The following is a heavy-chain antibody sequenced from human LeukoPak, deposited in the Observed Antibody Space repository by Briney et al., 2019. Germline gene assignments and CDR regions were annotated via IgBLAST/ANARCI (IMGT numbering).Heavy chain of an antibody. D-gene: IGHD3-22*01. J-gene: IGHJ4*02. Sequence: PSQTLSLTCTVSGGSISSGSYYWSWIRQPAGKGLEWIGRIYTSGSTNYNPSLKSRVTMSVDTSKNQFSLKLSSVTAADTAVYYCARGSSYDSSGYQYWGQGTLVTVSS. CDR1: GGSISSGSYY. V-gene: IGHV4-61*02. CDR2: IYTSGST. CDR3: ARGSSYDSSGYQY.